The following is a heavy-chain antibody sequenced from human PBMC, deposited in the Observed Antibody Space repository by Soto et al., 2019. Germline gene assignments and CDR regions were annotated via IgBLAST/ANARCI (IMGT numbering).Heavy chain of an antibody. CDR3: ENGGYCSTTSCYALDS. Sequence: PGGSLRLSCAASGITFSNNAMSWVRQAPGKGLEWVSVISGSGTTTYYADSVKGRFTISRDNSKNTLYLQMNSLRVEDTAVYYCENGGYCSTTSCYALDSWGQGALLTVSS. V-gene: IGHV3-23*01. D-gene: IGHD2-2*01. J-gene: IGHJ4*02. CDR2: ISGSGTTT. CDR1: GITFSNNA.